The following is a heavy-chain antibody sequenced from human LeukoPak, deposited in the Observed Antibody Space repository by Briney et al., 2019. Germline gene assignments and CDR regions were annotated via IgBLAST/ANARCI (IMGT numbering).Heavy chain of an antibody. V-gene: IGHV3-53*01. CDR1: GFTVSSNY. Sequence: GGSLRLSCAASGFTVSSNYMSWVRQAPGKGLEWVSVIYSGGSTYYADSVKGRFTISRDNSKNTLYLQMNSLRAEDTAVYYCAKDLTTVNLAYWGQGTLVTVSS. CDR3: AKDLTTVNLAY. CDR2: IYSGGST. D-gene: IGHD4-11*01. J-gene: IGHJ4*02.